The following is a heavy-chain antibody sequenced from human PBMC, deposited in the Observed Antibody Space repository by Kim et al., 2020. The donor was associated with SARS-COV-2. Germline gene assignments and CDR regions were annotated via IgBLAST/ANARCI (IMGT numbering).Heavy chain of an antibody. CDR3: TRDYCPRGACGNLWFDP. D-gene: IGHD2-8*02. CDR2: TYYRSYPSQWYS. Sequence: SQTLSLTCAISGDNVSDDSASWNWIRQSPSRGLEWLGRTYYRSYPSQWYSDYAPSVEGRITITPDTSKNLFSLHLKSVTPDDTAIYYCTRDYCPRGACGNLWFDPWGQGTLVTVPS. V-gene: IGHV6-1*01. CDR1: GDNVSDDSAS. J-gene: IGHJ5*02.